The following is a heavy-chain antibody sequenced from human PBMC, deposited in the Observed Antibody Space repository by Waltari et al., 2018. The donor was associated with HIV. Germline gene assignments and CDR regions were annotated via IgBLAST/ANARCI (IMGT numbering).Heavy chain of an antibody. Sequence: QVQLQESGPGLVTPSVTLSITCAGSGYSSRSGYYCGWIRLPQRQGLEWLGSIYHRGSTYYNPSHKSRVTISVDTSKNQFYRKLSSVTAADTAVYYCARRSFCSGGSCYSVVFDDWGHGTLVTVSS. CDR2: IYHRGST. CDR1: GYSSRSGYY. V-gene: IGHV4-38-2*01. D-gene: IGHD2-15*01. J-gene: IGHJ4*01. CDR3: ARRSFCSGGSCYSVVFDD.